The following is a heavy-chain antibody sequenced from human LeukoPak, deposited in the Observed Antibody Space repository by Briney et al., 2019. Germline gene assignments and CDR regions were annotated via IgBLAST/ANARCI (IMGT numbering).Heavy chain of an antibody. CDR2: ISGSCGST. Sequence: GGSLRLSCVASGFTFSSYAMSWVRHAPGEGLEWDSAISGSCGSTVYVDSVKGRFTICRDNSKNTLYLQMNSRRAEDTAVYYCAKVFQQQLGTLFDYWGQGTLVTVSS. D-gene: IGHD6-13*01. CDR3: AKVFQQQLGTLFDY. V-gene: IGHV3-23*01. CDR1: GFTFSSYA. J-gene: IGHJ4*02.